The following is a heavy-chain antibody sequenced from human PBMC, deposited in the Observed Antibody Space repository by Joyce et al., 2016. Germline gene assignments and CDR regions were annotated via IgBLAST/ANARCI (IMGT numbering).Heavy chain of an antibody. J-gene: IGHJ4*02. CDR1: GGTFSSYA. Sequence: QVHLVQSGPEVKKPGSSVKVSCKASGGTFSSYAISWVRQAPRQGLEWLGGIIPILRKPNYAQNVQGRVTITADDFATTTYMELRGLRSDDTAIYYCATSLYYYDTSPYYYWGADYWGQGTLVTVSS. CDR3: ATSLYYYDTSPYYYWGADY. CDR2: IIPILRKP. V-gene: IGHV1-69*01. D-gene: IGHD3-22*01.